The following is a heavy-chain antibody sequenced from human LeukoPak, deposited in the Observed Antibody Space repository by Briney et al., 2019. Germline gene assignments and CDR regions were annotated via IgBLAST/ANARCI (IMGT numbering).Heavy chain of an antibody. D-gene: IGHD2-2*01. Sequence: GGSLRLSCAASGFTVSSKYMSWVRQAPGKGLEWVSVIYGGGDTIYADSVKGRFTISRDNSKNTLYLQMNSLRAEDTAVYYCARDIVVVPAASPLDDYWGQGTLVTVSS. CDR2: IYGGGDT. V-gene: IGHV3-53*05. CDR3: ARDIVVVPAASPLDDY. CDR1: GFTVSSKY. J-gene: IGHJ4*02.